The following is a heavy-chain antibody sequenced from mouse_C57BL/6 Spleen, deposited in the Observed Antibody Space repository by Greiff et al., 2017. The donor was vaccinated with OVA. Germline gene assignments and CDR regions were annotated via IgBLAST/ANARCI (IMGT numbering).Heavy chain of an antibody. CDR3: ARSWGSSLDY. Sequence: QVQLQQSGPELVKPGASVKISCKASGYAFSSSWMNWVKQRPGKGLEWIGRIYPGDGDTNYNGKFKGKATLTADKSSSTAYMQLSSLTSEDSAVYFCARSWGSSLDYWGQGTTLTVSS. CDR1: GYAFSSSW. D-gene: IGHD1-1*01. CDR2: IYPGDGDT. V-gene: IGHV1-82*01. J-gene: IGHJ2*01.